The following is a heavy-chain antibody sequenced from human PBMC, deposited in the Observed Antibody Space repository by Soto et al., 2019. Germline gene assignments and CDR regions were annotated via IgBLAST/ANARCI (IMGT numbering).Heavy chain of an antibody. J-gene: IGHJ5*02. Sequence: SVKVSFKASGGTFSSYAISWVRQAPVQGLEWMGGIIPIFGTANYAQKFQGRVTITADKSTSTAYMELSSLRSEDTAVYYCARDNPAAAEPKCFDPWGQGTLVTVYS. D-gene: IGHD6-13*01. CDR3: ARDNPAAAEPKCFDP. CDR2: IIPIFGTA. CDR1: GGTFSSYA. V-gene: IGHV1-69*06.